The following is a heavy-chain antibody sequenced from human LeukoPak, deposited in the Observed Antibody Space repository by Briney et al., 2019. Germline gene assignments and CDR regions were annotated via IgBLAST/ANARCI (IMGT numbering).Heavy chain of an antibody. J-gene: IGHJ4*02. D-gene: IGHD3-22*01. CDR3: AREGGYDSPTYYFDY. CDR1: GFTFSSYS. Sequence: GGSLRLSCAASGFTFSSYSMNWVRKAPGKGLEWVSYISSSSSTIYYADSVKGRFTISRDNAKNSLFLQMNSPRAEDTAVYYCAREGGYDSPTYYFDYWGQGTLVTVSS. CDR2: ISSSSSTI. V-gene: IGHV3-48*04.